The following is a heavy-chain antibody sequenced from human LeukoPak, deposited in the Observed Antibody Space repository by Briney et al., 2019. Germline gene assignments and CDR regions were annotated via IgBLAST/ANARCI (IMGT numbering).Heavy chain of an antibody. CDR2: ISSRSTSI. CDR3: ATGGSQIDH. CDR1: GFTFNDYA. J-gene: IGHJ4*02. V-gene: IGHV3-48*01. D-gene: IGHD3-16*01. Sequence: PGGSLRLSCAASGFTFNDYAMNWVRQAPGKGLEWVSYISSRSTSIYYADSVKGRFTISRDNAKNSLYLQMNSLRAEDTAVYYCATGGSQIDHWGQGTLVTVSS.